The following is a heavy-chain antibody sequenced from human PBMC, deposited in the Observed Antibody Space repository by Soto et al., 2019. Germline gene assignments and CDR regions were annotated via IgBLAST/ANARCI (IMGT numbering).Heavy chain of an antibody. Sequence: ASVKVSCKASGYTFTGYYMHWVRQAPGQGLEWMGWINPNSGGTNYAQKFQGRVTMTRDTSISTAYMELSRLRSDDTAVYYFARDFGDELRFLEWLVNWFDPWGQGTLVTVSS. D-gene: IGHD3-3*01. J-gene: IGHJ5*02. CDR1: GYTFTGYY. CDR2: INPNSGGT. V-gene: IGHV1-2*02. CDR3: ARDFGDELRFLEWLVNWFDP.